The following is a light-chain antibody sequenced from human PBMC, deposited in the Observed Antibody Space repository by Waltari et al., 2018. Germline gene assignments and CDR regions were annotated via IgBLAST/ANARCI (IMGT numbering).Light chain of an antibody. CDR2: DVS. CDR3: SSQSSNDVVL. J-gene: IGLJ2*01. V-gene: IGLV2-14*01. Sequence: QSALTQPASVSGSPGQSVTIFCAGTSNDVGGYNSVSWYQEHPGPAPRVLIYDVSDRPSGVCDLFSGSKSGNTASLTISGLQAEDEADYYCSSQSSNDVVLFGGGTKLTVL. CDR1: SNDVGGYNS.